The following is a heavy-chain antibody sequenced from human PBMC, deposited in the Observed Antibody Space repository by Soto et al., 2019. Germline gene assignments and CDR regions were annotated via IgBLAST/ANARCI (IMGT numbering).Heavy chain of an antibody. J-gene: IGHJ4*02. V-gene: IGHV3-23*01. D-gene: IGHD2-15*01. CDR1: GFPFSTYE. CDR2: IRPSGDNT. CDR3: VKGGWLDY. Sequence: EVQLLESGGGLVQPGGSLRLSCAASGFPFSTYEMTWVRKAPGKGLEWVSVIRPSGDNTYYADSVKGRFTISRDNSKNTLYLQVNSLRAEDTALYYCVKGGWLDYWGQGTVVTVSS.